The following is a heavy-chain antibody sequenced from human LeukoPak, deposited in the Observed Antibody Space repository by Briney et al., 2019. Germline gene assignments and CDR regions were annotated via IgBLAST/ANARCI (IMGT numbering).Heavy chain of an antibody. CDR3: TRKGSQWDFLVDY. Sequence: GGSLRLSCAASGFTFSSYWMSWVRQAPGKELDWVANIKHDGSDKYYVDSVKGRFTISRDNSENSLYLQMDSLTAEDTAVYYCTRKGSQWDFLVDYWGQGTRVAVSP. CDR1: GFTFSSYW. D-gene: IGHD2/OR15-2a*01. J-gene: IGHJ4*02. CDR2: IKHDGSDK. V-gene: IGHV3-7*01.